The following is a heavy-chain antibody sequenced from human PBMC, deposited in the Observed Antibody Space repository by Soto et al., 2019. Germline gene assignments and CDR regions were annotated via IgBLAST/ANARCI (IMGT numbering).Heavy chain of an antibody. CDR1: GGSFSGYY. CDR3: ARLITYYDGSGRYYNVPSYYGMDV. J-gene: IGHJ6*02. V-gene: IGHV4-34*01. CDR2: INHSGST. D-gene: IGHD3-10*01. Sequence: SETLSLTCAVYGGSFSGYYWSCIRQPPGKGLEWIGEINHSGSTNYNPSLKSRVTISVDTSKNQFSLKLSSVTAADTAVYYCARLITYYDGSGRYYNVPSYYGMDVWGQGTTVS.